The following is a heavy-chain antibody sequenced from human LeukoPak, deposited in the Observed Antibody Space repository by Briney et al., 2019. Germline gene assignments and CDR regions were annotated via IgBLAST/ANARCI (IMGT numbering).Heavy chain of an antibody. Sequence: ASLKVSCKASGYTFTSYIMHWVRQAPGQGLEWMGRIIPIFGTANYAQKFQGRLTFTTYQSTSTVYMDLNSLESGDTAVYYCASDRRENDIPHYYMDVWGKGTTVTVS. CDR3: ASDRRENDIPHYYMDV. J-gene: IGHJ6*03. CDR2: IIPIFGTA. CDR1: GYTFTSYI. D-gene: IGHD3-9*01. V-gene: IGHV1-69*05.